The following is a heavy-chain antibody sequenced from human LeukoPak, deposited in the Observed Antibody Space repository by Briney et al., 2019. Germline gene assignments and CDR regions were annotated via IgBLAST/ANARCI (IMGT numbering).Heavy chain of an antibody. D-gene: IGHD5-18*01. Sequence: SETLSLTCAVYGGSFSGYYWSWIRQPPGKGLEWIGEIDHSGSTNYNPSLKSRVTISVDTSKNQFSLKLSSVTAADTAVYYCARGFGYSYGLRVGWFDPWGQGTLVTVSS. CDR1: GGSFSGYY. V-gene: IGHV4-34*01. J-gene: IGHJ5*02. CDR3: ARGFGYSYGLRVGWFDP. CDR2: IDHSGST.